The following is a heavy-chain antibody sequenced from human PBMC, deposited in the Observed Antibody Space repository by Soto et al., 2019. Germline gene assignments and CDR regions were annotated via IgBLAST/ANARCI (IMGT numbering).Heavy chain of an antibody. CDR3: AASRAYDFWSGYEKNDAFDI. J-gene: IGHJ3*02. CDR2: INHSGST. Sequence: SETLSLTCAVYGGSFSGYYWSWIRQPPGKGLDWIGEINHSGSTNYNPSLKSRVTISVDTSKNQFSLKLSSVTVADTAVYYCAASRAYDFWSGYEKNDAFDIWGQGTMVTVSS. D-gene: IGHD3-3*01. V-gene: IGHV4-34*01. CDR1: GGSFSGYY.